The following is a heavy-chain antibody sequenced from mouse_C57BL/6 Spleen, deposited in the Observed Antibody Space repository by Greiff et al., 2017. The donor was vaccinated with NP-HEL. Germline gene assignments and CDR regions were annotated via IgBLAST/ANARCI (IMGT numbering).Heavy chain of an antibody. CDR3: TGRWLLGAWFAY. J-gene: IGHJ3*01. D-gene: IGHD2-3*01. V-gene: IGHV1-15*01. CDR1: GYTFTDYE. CDR2: IDPETGGT. Sequence: VQLQQSGAELVRPGASVTLSCKASGYTFTDYEMHWVKQTPVHGLEWIGAIDPETGGTAYNQKFKGKAILTADKSSSTAYMELRSLTSEDSAVYYCTGRWLLGAWFAYWGQGTLVTVSA.